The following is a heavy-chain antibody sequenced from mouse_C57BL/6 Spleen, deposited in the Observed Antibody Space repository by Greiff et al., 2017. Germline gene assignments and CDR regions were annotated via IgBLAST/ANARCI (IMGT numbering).Heavy chain of an antibody. Sequence: DVKLQESGPVLVKPGASVKMSCKASGYTFTDYYMNWVKQSHGKSLEWIGVINPYNGGTSYNQKFKGKATLTVDKSSSTAYMELNSLTSEDSAVYYCARRITTVVATFDYWGQGTTLTVSS. CDR1: GYTFTDYY. V-gene: IGHV1-19*01. J-gene: IGHJ2*01. D-gene: IGHD1-1*01. CDR2: INPYNGGT. CDR3: ARRITTVVATFDY.